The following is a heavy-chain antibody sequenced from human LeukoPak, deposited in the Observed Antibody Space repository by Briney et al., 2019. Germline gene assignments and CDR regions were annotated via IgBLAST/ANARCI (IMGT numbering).Heavy chain of an antibody. V-gene: IGHV3-53*01. CDR3: ARASIFDCGGDCQDLNYFDY. J-gene: IGHJ4*02. CDR1: GFIFSNYG. CDR2: IYSGGST. Sequence: GGSLRLSCAASGFIFSNYGMNWVRQAPGKGLEWVSVIYSGGSTYYADSVKGRFTISRDNSKNTLYLQMNSLRAEDTAVYYCARASIFDCGGDCQDLNYFDYWGQGTLVTVSS. D-gene: IGHD2-21*02.